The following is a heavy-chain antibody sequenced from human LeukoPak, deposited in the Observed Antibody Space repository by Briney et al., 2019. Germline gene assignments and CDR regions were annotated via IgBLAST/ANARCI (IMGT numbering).Heavy chain of an antibody. D-gene: IGHD3-16*01. CDR3: ARLALDGGNYFDY. CDR1: GYSFTTYW. J-gene: IGHJ4*02. CDR2: IYPGDFDI. Sequence: GESLKISCQASGYSFTTYWIGWVRQMPGEGLEWMGIIYPGDFDIRYSPSFQGQVTFSTDKSISTAYLQWNSLKASDTAMYYCARLALDGGNYFDYWGRGTLVSVSS. V-gene: IGHV5-51*01.